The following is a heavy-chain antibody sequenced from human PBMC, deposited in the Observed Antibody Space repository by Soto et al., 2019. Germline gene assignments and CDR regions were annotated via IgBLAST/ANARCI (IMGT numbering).Heavy chain of an antibody. D-gene: IGHD3-16*01. CDR1: GCRIITKGVG. V-gene: IGHV2-5*02. CDR3: AHRIPTGITWYAFDI. J-gene: IGHJ3*02. Sequence: LRLTFTFAGCRIITKGVGVGWIRQPPGKALEWLALIYWDDDKRYSPSLKSRLTITKDTSKNQVVLTMTNMDPVDTATYYFAHRIPTGITWYAFDIWVKGTMVTVSP. CDR2: IYWDDDK.